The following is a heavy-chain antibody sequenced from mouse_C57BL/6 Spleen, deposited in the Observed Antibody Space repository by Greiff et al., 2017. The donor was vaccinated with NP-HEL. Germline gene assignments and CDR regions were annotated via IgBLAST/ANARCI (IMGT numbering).Heavy chain of an antibody. CDR1: GYTFTSYW. Sequence: QVQLQQPGAELVKPGASVKMSCKASGYTFTSYWITWVKQRPGQGLEWIGDIYPGSGSTNYNEKFKSKATLTVDTSSSTAYMQLSSLTSEDSAVYYCARSNVEDYYGSLYAMDYWGQGTSVTVSS. V-gene: IGHV1-55*01. CDR2: IYPGSGST. CDR3: ARSNVEDYYGSLYAMDY. D-gene: IGHD1-1*01. J-gene: IGHJ4*01.